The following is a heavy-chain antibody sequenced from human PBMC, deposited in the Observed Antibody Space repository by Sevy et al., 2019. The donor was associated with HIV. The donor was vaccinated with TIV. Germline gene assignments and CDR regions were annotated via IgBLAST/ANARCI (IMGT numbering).Heavy chain of an antibody. CDR2: ITVSGSRT. J-gene: IGHJ4*02. Sequence: GGSLRLSCVASGFSFSSYAMAWVRQTPGKGLEWVSAITVSGSRTYYADSVKGRFTISRDNSQNILNLQMDSLRVEDTASYYCAKDTPFFYYASGNYYVEGIFDHWGQGALVTVSS. D-gene: IGHD3-10*01. V-gene: IGHV3-23*01. CDR1: GFSFSSYA. CDR3: AKDTPFFYYASGNYYVEGIFDH.